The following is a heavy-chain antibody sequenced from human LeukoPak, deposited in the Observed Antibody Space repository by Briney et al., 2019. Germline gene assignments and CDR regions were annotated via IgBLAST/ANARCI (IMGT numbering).Heavy chain of an antibody. Sequence: SVKVSCKASGGTFSSYAISWVRQAPGQGLEWMGGIIPIVGTANYAQKFQGRVTITADESTSTAYMELRSLRSEDTAVYYCARASTIFGVVSWFDPWGQGTLVTVYS. CDR1: GGTFSSYA. CDR3: ARASTIFGVVSWFDP. CDR2: IIPIVGTA. J-gene: IGHJ5*02. V-gene: IGHV1-69*13. D-gene: IGHD3-3*01.